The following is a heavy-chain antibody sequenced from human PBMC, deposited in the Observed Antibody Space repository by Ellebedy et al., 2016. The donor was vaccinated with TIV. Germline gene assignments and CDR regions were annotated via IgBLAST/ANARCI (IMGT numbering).Heavy chain of an antibody. CDR2: INQDGSAK. J-gene: IGHJ4*02. Sequence: PGGSLRLSCAASGFTFSRNWMSWVRQALGKGLEWVANINQDGSAKYYVDSVKGRFTISRDNAKNSLYLQMNSLRAEDTAIYYCARYAVGAYYFDYWGQGTLVTVSS. CDR1: GFTFSRNW. CDR3: ARYAVGAYYFDY. V-gene: IGHV3-7*04. D-gene: IGHD3-10*01.